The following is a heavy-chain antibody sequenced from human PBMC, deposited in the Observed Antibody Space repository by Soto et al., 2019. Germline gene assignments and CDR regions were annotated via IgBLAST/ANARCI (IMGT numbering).Heavy chain of an antibody. D-gene: IGHD3-10*01. V-gene: IGHV3-13*01. CDR1: GFTFSSYD. CDR2: IGTAGDT. Sequence: PGGFLRLSCAASGFTFSSYDMHWVRQATGKGLEWVSAIGTAGDTYYPGSVKGRFTISRENAKNSLYLQMNSLRAGNTAVYYCARDAGGAAFDIWGQGTMVTVSS. J-gene: IGHJ3*02. CDR3: ARDAGGAAFDI.